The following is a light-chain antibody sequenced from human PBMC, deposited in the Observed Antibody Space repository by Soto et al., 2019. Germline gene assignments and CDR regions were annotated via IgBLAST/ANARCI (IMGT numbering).Light chain of an antibody. CDR1: QSVISSS. CDR2: GAS. CDR3: LQYAMSPRT. V-gene: IGKV3-20*01. Sequence: DIVLTQSPGTLSLSPGKRATLSCRASQSVISSSLAWYQQKPGQPPRLLIYGASTRATGIPDRFSGSGSATDFTLIISRLEPEDFAVYYCLQYAMSPRTFGPGTKVEIK. J-gene: IGKJ1*01.